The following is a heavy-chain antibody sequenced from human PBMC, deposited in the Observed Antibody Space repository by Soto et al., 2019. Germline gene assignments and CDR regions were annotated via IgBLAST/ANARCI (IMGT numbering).Heavy chain of an antibody. CDR1: GYTFTSYD. CDR3: ARGIYPELVGDNTYYYYYGMDV. V-gene: IGHV1-8*01. Sequence: GASVKVSCKASGYTFTSYDINWVRQATGQGLEWMGWINPNTGYTDYAQKFQDRVTMTGNTSITTAYMELSSLRSEDTAVYYCARGIYPELVGDNTYYYYYGMDVWGQGTTVTVSS. J-gene: IGHJ6*02. CDR2: INPNTGYT. D-gene: IGHD2-8*02.